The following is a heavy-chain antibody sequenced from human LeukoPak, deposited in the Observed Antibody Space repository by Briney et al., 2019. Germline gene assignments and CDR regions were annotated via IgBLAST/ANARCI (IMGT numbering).Heavy chain of an antibody. CDR1: GYTFTGYY. Sequence: ASVKVSCKASGYTFTGYYMHWVRQAPGQGLEWMGWINTNTGNPTYAQGFTGRFVFSLDTSVSTAYLQISSLKAEDTAVYCCARADSEGGAARPRHDAFDIWGQGTMVTVSS. D-gene: IGHD6-6*01. V-gene: IGHV7-4-1*02. CDR3: ARADSEGGAARPRHDAFDI. CDR2: INTNTGNP. J-gene: IGHJ3*02.